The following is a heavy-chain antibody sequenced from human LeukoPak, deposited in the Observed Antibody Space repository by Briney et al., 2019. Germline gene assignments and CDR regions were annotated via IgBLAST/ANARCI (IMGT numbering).Heavy chain of an antibody. CDR2: INPSRGST. D-gene: IGHD2-2*02. CDR1: GYTFTSYY. Sequence: ASVKVSCKASGYTFTSYYMHWVRQAPGQGLEWMGLINPSRGSTSYAQKFQGRVTMTRDTSTSTVYMELSSLRSEDTAVYYCATARGACSSTSCYTGSWFDPWGQGTLVTVSS. CDR3: ATARGACSSTSCYTGSWFDP. V-gene: IGHV1-46*03. J-gene: IGHJ5*02.